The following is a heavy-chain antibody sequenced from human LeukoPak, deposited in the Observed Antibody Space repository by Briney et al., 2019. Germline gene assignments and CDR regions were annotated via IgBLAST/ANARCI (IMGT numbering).Heavy chain of an antibody. CDR2: IRGDGGSI. CDR3: AKSDWFDP. J-gene: IGHJ5*02. CDR1: GFTFSSNA. Sequence: GGSLRLSCAASGFTFSSNAMSWVRQAPGKGLLWVARIRGDGGSITYAESVKGRFTISRDNARNTLYLQMNSLRVEDTAVYYCAKSDWFDPCGQGTLVTVSS. V-gene: IGHV3-74*01.